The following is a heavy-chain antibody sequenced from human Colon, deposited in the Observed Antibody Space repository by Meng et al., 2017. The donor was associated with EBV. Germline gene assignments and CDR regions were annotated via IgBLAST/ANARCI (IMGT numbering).Heavy chain of an antibody. V-gene: IGHV4-34*01. J-gene: IGHJ5*02. Sequence: QVRLQQWGAGLLKPSEPLSRSCAVYGGSFRDYYWTWIRHPPGKGLEWIGEIDHRGNTKYNPSLKSRVTISLDTSKKQFSLKVSSVTAADSAVYYCARRGPSGNFSPWSQGALVTVSS. CDR3: ARRGPSGNFSP. D-gene: IGHD3-10*01. CDR2: IDHRGNT. CDR1: GGSFRDYY.